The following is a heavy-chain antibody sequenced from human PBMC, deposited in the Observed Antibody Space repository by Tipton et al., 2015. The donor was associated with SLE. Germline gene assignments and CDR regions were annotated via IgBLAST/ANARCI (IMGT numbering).Heavy chain of an antibody. J-gene: IGHJ3*02. CDR1: GGSLSGSYY. CDR3: ARRGWVDAFDI. Sequence: TLSLTCTVSGGSLSGSYYWSWIRQPAGKGLEWIGHIYITRSTTYNPSLKSRVTMSVDTSRKQFSLKLTSVTAADTAVYYCARRGWVDAFDIWGQGTMVIVSS. CDR2: IYITRST. V-gene: IGHV4-4*07. D-gene: IGHD6-19*01.